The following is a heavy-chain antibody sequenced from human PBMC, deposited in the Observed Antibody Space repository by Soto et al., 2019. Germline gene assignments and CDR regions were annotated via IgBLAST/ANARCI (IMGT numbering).Heavy chain of an antibody. V-gene: IGHV1-2*02. CDR3: ARGIVGANSWFDP. J-gene: IGHJ5*02. CDR2: INPNSGGT. CDR1: GYTFNGYY. D-gene: IGHD1-26*01. Sequence: QVQLVQSGAEVKKPGASVEVSCKASGYTFNGYYMYWVRQAPGQGLEWMGWINPNSGGTNYAQKFQGRVTMTRDTSISTVYMELSRLRSDDTAVYYCARGIVGANSWFDPWGQGTLVTVSS.